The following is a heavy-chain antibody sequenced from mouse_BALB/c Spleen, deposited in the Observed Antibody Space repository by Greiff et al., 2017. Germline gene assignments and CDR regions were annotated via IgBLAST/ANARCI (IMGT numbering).Heavy chain of an antibody. CDR2: IWGDGST. Sequence: QVQLKESGPGLVAPSQSLSITCTVSGFSLTGYGVNWVRQPPGKGLEWLGMIWGDGSTDYNSALKSRLSISKDNSKSQVFFKMNSLQANDTAIYYCARNGNLAYWGQGTLVTVSA. D-gene: IGHD2-1*01. J-gene: IGHJ3*01. V-gene: IGHV2-6-7*01. CDR1: GFSLTGYG. CDR3: ARNGNLAY.